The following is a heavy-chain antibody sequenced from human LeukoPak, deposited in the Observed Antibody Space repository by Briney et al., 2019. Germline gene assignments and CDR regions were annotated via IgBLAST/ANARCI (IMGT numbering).Heavy chain of an antibody. Sequence: GASVKFSCKPSGYTFTHYYIYWVRQAPGQGLEWMGRINPNSGDTKYAQNFQGRVTITRDTSISTAYMELSRLRSDDTAVYYCAREDFGDYYFDSWGQGTLVTVSS. CDR3: AREDFGDYYFDS. J-gene: IGHJ4*02. D-gene: IGHD4-17*01. V-gene: IGHV1-2*06. CDR2: INPNSGDT. CDR1: GYTFTHYY.